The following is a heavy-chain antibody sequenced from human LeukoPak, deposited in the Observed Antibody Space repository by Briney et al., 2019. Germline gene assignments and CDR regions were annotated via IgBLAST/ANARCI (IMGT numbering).Heavy chain of an antibody. CDR3: ARAEISHDTYYDFWSGYSTTRKYYMDV. D-gene: IGHD3-3*01. V-gene: IGHV3-48*01. Sequence: GGSLRLSCAASGFTFSSYSMNWVRQAPGKGLEWVSYISSSSSTIYYADSVKGRFTISRDNAKNSLYLQMNSLRAEDTAVYYCARAEISHDTYYDFWSGYSTTRKYYMDVWGKGTTVTVSS. CDR2: ISSSSSTI. J-gene: IGHJ6*03. CDR1: GFTFSSYS.